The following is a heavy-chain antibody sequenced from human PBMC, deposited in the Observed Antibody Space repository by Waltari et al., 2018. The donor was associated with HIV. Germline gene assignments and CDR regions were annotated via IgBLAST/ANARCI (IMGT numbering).Heavy chain of an antibody. Sequence: QAQLQQWGPGLLMPSATLSLTCAVYGGSFTAYYLTWIRQSPGNGLEWIGEIDHSGSTNYNPSLKSRVTISVDASKNQFSLKLTSVTAADTGLYYCARGPHTSIFGVVKYFQPWGQGTLVIVSS. J-gene: IGHJ1*01. D-gene: IGHD3-3*01. CDR2: IDHSGST. CDR3: ARGPHTSIFGVVKYFQP. CDR1: GGSFTAYY. V-gene: IGHV4-34*02.